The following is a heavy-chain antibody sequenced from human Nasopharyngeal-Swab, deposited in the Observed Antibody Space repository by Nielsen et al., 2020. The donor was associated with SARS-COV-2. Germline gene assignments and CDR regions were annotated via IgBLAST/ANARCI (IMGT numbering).Heavy chain of an antibody. J-gene: IGHJ4*02. CDR2: IDDSGTT. Sequence: PGKGLEWIGNIDDSGTTFYSPSLKTRVTLSVDTSQNQFSLNLISVTAADTAVYYCARRVVSPEFYFDYWGQGALGTVSS. D-gene: IGHD2-2*01. V-gene: IGHV4-39*01. CDR3: ARRVVSPEFYFDY.